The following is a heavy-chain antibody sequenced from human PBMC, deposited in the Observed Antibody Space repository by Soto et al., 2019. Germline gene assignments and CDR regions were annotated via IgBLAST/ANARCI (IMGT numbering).Heavy chain of an antibody. J-gene: IGHJ2*01. CDR3: ARIAGEEDWYFDL. V-gene: IGHV3-72*01. D-gene: IGHD7-27*01. Sequence: GGSLRLSCAASGFTFSDHYMDWVRQAPGKGLEWVGRTRNKANSYTTEYAASVKGRFTISRDDSKNSLYLQMNSLKTEDTAVYYCARIAGEEDWYFDLWGRGTLVTVSS. CDR2: TRNKANSYTT. CDR1: GFTFSDHY.